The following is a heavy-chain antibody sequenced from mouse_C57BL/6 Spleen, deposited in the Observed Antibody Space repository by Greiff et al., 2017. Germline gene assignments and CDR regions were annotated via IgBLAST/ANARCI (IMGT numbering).Heavy chain of an antibody. V-gene: IGHV5-17*01. D-gene: IGHD2-4*01. CDR1: GFTFSDYG. CDR2: ISSGSSTI. J-gene: IGHJ2*01. CDR3: ARPSIYYDYDGDVPFDY. Sequence: EVKLVESGGGLVKPGGSLKLSCAASGFTFSDYGMHWVRQAPEKGLEWVAYISSGSSTIYYADTVKGRFTISRDNAKNTLFLQMTSLRSEDTAMYYCARPSIYYDYDGDVPFDYWGQSTTLTASS.